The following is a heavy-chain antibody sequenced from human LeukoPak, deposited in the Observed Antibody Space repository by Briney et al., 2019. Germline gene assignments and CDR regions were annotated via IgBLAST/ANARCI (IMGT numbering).Heavy chain of an antibody. V-gene: IGHV3-9*01. CDR2: IIWNSGSI. CDR3: AKDIGPYYDFWSGFDY. Sequence: GGSLRLSCAASGFTLYDYPMHGVRQAPEEGLEGGSGIIWNSGSIGYADSVKGRFTISRDNGKNSLYMQMNSLRAEDTGLYYCAKDIGPYYDFWSGFDYWGQGTLVTVSS. J-gene: IGHJ4*02. CDR1: GFTLYDYP. D-gene: IGHD3-3*01.